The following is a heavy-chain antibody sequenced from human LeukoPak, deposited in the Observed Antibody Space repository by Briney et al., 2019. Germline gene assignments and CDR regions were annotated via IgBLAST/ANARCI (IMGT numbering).Heavy chain of an antibody. CDR2: ISGSGGST. V-gene: IGHV3-23*01. D-gene: IGHD3-22*01. CDR3: AREYYYDSSGYYGLGY. CDR1: GFTFSSYA. J-gene: IGHJ4*02. Sequence: GGSLRLPCAASGFTFSSYAMSWVRQAPGKGLEWVSAISGSGGSTYYADSVKGRFTISRDNAKNSLYLQMNSLRAEDTAVYYCAREYYYDSSGYYGLGYWGQGTLVTVSS.